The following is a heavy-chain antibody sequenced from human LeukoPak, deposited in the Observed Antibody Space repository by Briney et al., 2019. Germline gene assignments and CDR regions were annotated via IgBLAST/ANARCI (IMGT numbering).Heavy chain of an antibody. J-gene: IGHJ3*02. CDR2: INPSGGST. D-gene: IGHD2-21*01. Sequence: ASVKVSCKASGYTFTSYYMHWVRQAPGQGLEWMGMINPSGGSTSYAQKFQGRVTMTRDTSTSTVYMELSSLRSEDTAVYYCARAGAGYCGGDCYSTNDAFDIWGQGTMVTVSS. CDR1: GYTFTSYY. CDR3: ARAGAGYCGGDCYSTNDAFDI. V-gene: IGHV1-46*03.